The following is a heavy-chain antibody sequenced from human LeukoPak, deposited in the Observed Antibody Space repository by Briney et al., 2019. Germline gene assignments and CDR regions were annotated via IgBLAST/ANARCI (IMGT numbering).Heavy chain of an antibody. CDR1: GGSISSSSYY. CDR3: ASRLTMVPL. J-gene: IGHJ4*02. D-gene: IGHD3-10*01. CDR2: IYYSGST. Sequence: SETLSLTCTVSGGSISSSSYYWGWIRQPPGKGLEWIGSIYYSGSTYYNPSLKSRVTISVDTSKNQFSLKLSPVTAADTAVYYCASRLTMVPLWGQGTLVTVSS. V-gene: IGHV4-39*01.